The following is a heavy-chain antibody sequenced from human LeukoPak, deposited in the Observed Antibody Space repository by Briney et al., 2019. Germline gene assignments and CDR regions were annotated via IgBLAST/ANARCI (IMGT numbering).Heavy chain of an antibody. CDR3: ARVNYGDYSNWFDP. V-gene: IGHV1-2*02. CDR1: GYTFTGYY. D-gene: IGHD4-17*01. J-gene: IGHJ5*02. CDR2: INPNSGGT. Sequence: ASVKVSCKASGYTFTGYYMHWVRQAPGQGLVWMGWINPNSGGTNYAQKFQGRVPMTRDTSISTAYMELSRLRSDDTAVYYCARVNYGDYSNWFDPWGQGTLVTVSS.